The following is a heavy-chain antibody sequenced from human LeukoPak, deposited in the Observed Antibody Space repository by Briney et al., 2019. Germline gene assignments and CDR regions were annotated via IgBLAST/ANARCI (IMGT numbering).Heavy chain of an antibody. V-gene: IGHV3-23*01. Sequence: GGSLRLSCAASGFTFSSYAMSWVRQAPGKGLEWVSLISGSGDKTYYADSVKGRFTISRDNSKNTLYLQVNSLRADDTAVYYCAKDDPNDYKPWIYWGQGTLVTVSS. CDR1: GFTFSSYA. J-gene: IGHJ4*02. CDR2: ISGSGDKT. CDR3: AKDDPNDYKPWIY. D-gene: IGHD4-11*01.